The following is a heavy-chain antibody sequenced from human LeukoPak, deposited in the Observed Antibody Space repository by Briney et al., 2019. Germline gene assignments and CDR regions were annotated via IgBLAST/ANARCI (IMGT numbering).Heavy chain of an antibody. D-gene: IGHD3-10*01. J-gene: IGHJ4*02. CDR2: INHNSGGT. Sequence: GASVKVSCKASGYTFTGYYMHWVRQAPGQGLEWMGWINHNSGGTNYAQKFQGRVTMTRDTSISTAYMELSRLRSDDTAVYYCARDIYGSGSYYDYWGQGTLVTVSS. CDR1: GYTFTGYY. V-gene: IGHV1-2*02. CDR3: ARDIYGSGSYYDY.